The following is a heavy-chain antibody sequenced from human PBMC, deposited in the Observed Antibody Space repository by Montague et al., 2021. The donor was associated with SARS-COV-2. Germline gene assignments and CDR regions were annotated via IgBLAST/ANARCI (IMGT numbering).Heavy chain of an antibody. CDR3: AELGRLGSSNPFEY. D-gene: IGHD4-11*01. J-gene: IGHJ4*02. CDR1: GDSISSGGYF. CDR2: IAYSGXT. V-gene: IGHV4-31*03. Sequence: TLSLTCTVYGDSISSGGYFWNWIRQHPEKGLEYIGYIAYSGXTXYXXXXRXRVSISMDTSGNQFSLKMNSVTAADTAVYYCAELGRLGSSNPFEYWGQGVLVTVSS.